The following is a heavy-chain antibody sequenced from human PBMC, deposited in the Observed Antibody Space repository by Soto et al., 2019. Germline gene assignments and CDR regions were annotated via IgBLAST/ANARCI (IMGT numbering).Heavy chain of an antibody. Sequence: GGSLRLSCAASGFTFSGYAMHWVRQAPGKGLEWVAVISYDGSNKYYADSVKGRFTISRDNSKNTLYLQMNSLRAEDTAVYYCARDRQRGLFDYWGQGTLVTVSS. D-gene: IGHD6-25*01. CDR3: ARDRQRGLFDY. CDR2: ISYDGSNK. CDR1: GFTFSGYA. J-gene: IGHJ4*02. V-gene: IGHV3-30-3*01.